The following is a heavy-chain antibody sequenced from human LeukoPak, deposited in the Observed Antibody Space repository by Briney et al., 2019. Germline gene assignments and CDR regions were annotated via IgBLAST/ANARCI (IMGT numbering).Heavy chain of an antibody. CDR2: MNPNNNYT. V-gene: IGHV1-8*01. CDR3: ARADYYGSGSPFTY. Sequence: ASVKVSCKASGYTFTSYDINWVRQSTGQGLEWMGWMNPNNNYTGYAQKFQGRVTLTGNTSISTAYMELSSLTSEDTAVYYCARADYYGSGSPFTYWGQGSLVTVSS. CDR1: GYTFTSYD. D-gene: IGHD3-10*01. J-gene: IGHJ4*02.